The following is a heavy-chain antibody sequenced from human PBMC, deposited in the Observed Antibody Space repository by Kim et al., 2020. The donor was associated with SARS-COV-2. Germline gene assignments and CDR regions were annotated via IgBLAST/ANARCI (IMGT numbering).Heavy chain of an antibody. CDR1: GFTFSSYA. Sequence: GGSLRLSCAASGFTFSSYAMSWVRQAPGKGLEWVSAISGSGGSTYYADSVKGRFTISRDNSKNTLYLQMNSLRAEDTAVYYCAKGGDIGAAAGTPYYFDYWGQGTLVTVSS. V-gene: IGHV3-23*01. J-gene: IGHJ4*02. D-gene: IGHD6-13*01. CDR3: AKGGDIGAAAGTPYYFDY. CDR2: ISGSGGST.